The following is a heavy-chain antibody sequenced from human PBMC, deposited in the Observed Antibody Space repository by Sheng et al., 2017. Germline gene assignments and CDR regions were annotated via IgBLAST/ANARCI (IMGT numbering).Heavy chain of an antibody. Sequence: QVQLVQSGAEVKKPGSSVKVSCKASGGTFSSYAISWVRQAPGQGLEWMGGIIPIFGTANYAQKFQGRVTITADESTSTAYMELSSLRSEDTAVYYCATEGSIVVVPAVIGPFGYWGQGTLVTVSS. V-gene: IGHV1-69*13. CDR3: ATEGSIVVVPAVIGPFGY. CDR2: IIPIFGTA. J-gene: IGHJ4*02. D-gene: IGHD2-2*01. CDR1: GGTFSSYA.